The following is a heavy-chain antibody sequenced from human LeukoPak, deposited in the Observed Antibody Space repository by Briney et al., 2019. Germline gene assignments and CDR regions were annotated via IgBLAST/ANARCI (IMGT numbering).Heavy chain of an antibody. J-gene: IGHJ6*03. V-gene: IGHV1-69*13. Sequence: SVRVSCKASGGTFSSYAISWVRQAPGQGLEWMGGIIPIFGTANYAQKFQGRVTITADESTSAAYMELSSLRSEDTAVYYCARWKGYCSSTSCSRNYYYYMDVWGKGTTVTVSS. D-gene: IGHD2-2*01. CDR1: GGTFSSYA. CDR2: IIPIFGTA. CDR3: ARWKGYCSSTSCSRNYYYYMDV.